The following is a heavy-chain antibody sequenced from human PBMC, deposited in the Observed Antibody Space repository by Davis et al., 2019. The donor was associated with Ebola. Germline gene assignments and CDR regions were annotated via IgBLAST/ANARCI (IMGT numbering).Heavy chain of an antibody. J-gene: IGHJ6*04. CDR2: INPNSGGT. CDR1: GYTFIGYY. D-gene: IGHD5-12*01. V-gene: IGHV1-2*06. Sequence: ASVKVSCKASGYTFIGYYMHWVRQAPGQGLEWMGRINPNSGGTNYAQKFQGRVTMTRDTSISTAYMELSRLRSDDTAVYYCARVRLATSPPRYYYYGMDVWGKGTTVTVSS. CDR3: ARVRLATSPPRYYYYGMDV.